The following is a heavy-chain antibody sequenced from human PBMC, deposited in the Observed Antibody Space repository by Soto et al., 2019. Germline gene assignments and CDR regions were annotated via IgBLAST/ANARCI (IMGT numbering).Heavy chain of an antibody. V-gene: IGHV1-69*13. CDR3: ARSNGEDGYNLGFYVY. CDR1: GGTFSSYA. Sequence: GASVKVSCKASGGTFSSYAISWVRQAPGQGLEWMGGIIPIFGTANYAQKFQGRVTITADESTSTAYMELSSLRSEDTAVYYCARSNGEDGYNLGFYVYWGQGTLVTVYS. D-gene: IGHD5-12*01. CDR2: IIPIFGTA. J-gene: IGHJ4*02.